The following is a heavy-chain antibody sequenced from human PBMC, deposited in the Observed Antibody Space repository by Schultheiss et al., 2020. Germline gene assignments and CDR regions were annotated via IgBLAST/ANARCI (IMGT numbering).Heavy chain of an antibody. D-gene: IGHD1-26*01. V-gene: IGHV3-23*01. CDR2: ISGSGGNT. CDR3: SKDVGEMVGATSH. J-gene: IGHJ4*02. CDR1: GFTFSSYA. Sequence: GGFLRLSCAASGFTFSSYAMTWVRQAPGKGLEWVSVISGSGGNTYYADSVKGRFTISRDNSKNTLYLQMNSLRAEDTAVYYCSKDVGEMVGATSHWGQGTLVTVSS.